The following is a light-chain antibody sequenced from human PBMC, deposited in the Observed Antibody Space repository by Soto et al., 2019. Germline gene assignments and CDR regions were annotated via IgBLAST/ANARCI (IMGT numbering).Light chain of an antibody. CDR3: QHYTASPT. J-gene: IGKJ3*01. V-gene: IGKV1-5*03. CDR2: KAS. CDR1: QSLSSS. Sequence: DIQMTQSPSTLSASVGDRVTITCRASQSLSSSLAWYQQKPGKAPKLLIYKASTLESGVPSRFSGSGSGTEFTLAISSLHPDDFATYYCQHYTASPTFGPGTKVEI.